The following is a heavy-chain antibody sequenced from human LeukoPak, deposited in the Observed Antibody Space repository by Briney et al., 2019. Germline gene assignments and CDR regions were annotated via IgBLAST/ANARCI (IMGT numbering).Heavy chain of an antibody. V-gene: IGHV4-39*01. Sequence: SETLSLTCTVSGGSISSSSYYWGWIRQPPGKGLEWIGSLYYSGSTYYNPSLKSRVTISVDTSKNQFSLKLSSVTAADTAVYYCASYVSDYDFWSGYYFYWGQGTLVTVSS. CDR3: ASYVSDYDFWSGYYFY. CDR2: LYYSGST. CDR1: GGSISSSSYY. J-gene: IGHJ4*02. D-gene: IGHD3-3*01.